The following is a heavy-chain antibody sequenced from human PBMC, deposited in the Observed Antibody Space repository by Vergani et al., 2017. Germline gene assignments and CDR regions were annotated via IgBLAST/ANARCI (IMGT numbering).Heavy chain of an antibody. CDR2: IYYSGST. Sequence: QLQLQESGPGLVKPSETLSLTCTVSGGSISSSSYSWGWIRQPPGKGLEWIGSIYYSGSTYYNPSLKSRVTISVDTSKNQFSLKLSSVTAADTAVYYCARHGDIVVVPAADANWFDPWGQGTLVTVSS. D-gene: IGHD2-2*01. J-gene: IGHJ5*02. CDR1: GGSISSSSYS. CDR3: ARHGDIVVVPAADANWFDP. V-gene: IGHV4-39*01.